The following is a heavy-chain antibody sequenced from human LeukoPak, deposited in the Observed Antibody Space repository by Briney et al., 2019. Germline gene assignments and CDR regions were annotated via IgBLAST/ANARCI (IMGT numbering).Heavy chain of an antibody. CDR2: INWNGGST. CDR3: ARVGGPDIVGATDY. J-gene: IGHJ4*02. CDR1: GFTFDDYG. Sequence: PGGSLRLSCAASGFTFDDYGMSWVRHAPGKGLEWVSGINWNGGSTGYADSVKGRFTISRDNAKNSLYLQMNSLRAEDTALYYCARVGGPDIVGATDYWGQGTLVTVSS. V-gene: IGHV3-20*04. D-gene: IGHD1-26*01.